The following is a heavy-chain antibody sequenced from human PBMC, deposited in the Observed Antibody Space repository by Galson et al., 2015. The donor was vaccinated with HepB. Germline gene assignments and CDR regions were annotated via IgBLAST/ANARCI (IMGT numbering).Heavy chain of an antibody. Sequence: SVKVSCKASGYTFTSYYMHWVRQAPGQGLEWMGIINPSGGSTSYAQKFQGRVTMTRDTSTSTVYMELSSLRSEDTAVYYCARGGPVTRPRVGYMDVWGKGTTVTVSS. CDR2: INPSGGST. CDR1: GYTFTSYY. D-gene: IGHD4-11*01. CDR3: ARGGPVTRPRVGYMDV. J-gene: IGHJ6*03. V-gene: IGHV1-46*03.